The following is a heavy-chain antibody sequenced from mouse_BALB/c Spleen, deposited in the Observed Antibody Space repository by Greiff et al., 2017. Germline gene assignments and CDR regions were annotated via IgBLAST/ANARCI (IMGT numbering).Heavy chain of an antibody. Sequence: VHVKQSGPELVKPGASVKMSCKASGYTFTSYVMHWVKQKPGQGLEWIGYINPYNDGTKYNEKFKGKATLTSDKSSSTAYMELSSLTSEDSAVYYCARPYYGNPYAMDYWGQGTSVTVSS. CDR3: ARPYYGNPYAMDY. J-gene: IGHJ4*01. D-gene: IGHD2-10*01. V-gene: IGHV1-14*01. CDR2: INPYNDGT. CDR1: GYTFTSYV.